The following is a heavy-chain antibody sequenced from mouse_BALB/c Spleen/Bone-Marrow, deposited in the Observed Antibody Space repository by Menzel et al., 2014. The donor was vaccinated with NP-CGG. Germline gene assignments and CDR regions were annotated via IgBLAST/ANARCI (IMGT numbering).Heavy chain of an antibody. V-gene: IGHV5-17*02. CDR2: ISSGSSTI. D-gene: IGHD1-1*01. CDR1: GFTFSSFG. Sequence: EVKLVESGGGLVQPGGSRKLSCAASGFTFSSFGMHWVRQAPEKGLEWVAYISSGSSTIYYGDTVMGRFTISRDNPKNTLFLQMTSLRSGDTATYYCVRSGSSSGYFDYWGQGTTLTVSS. J-gene: IGHJ2*01. CDR3: VRSGSSSGYFDY.